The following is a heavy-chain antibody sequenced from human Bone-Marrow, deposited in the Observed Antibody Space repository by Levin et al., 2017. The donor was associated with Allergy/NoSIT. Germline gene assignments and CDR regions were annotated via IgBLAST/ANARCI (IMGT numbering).Heavy chain of an antibody. D-gene: IGHD2-15*01. CDR3: AILRIHYFDD. Sequence: QPGGSLRLSCAASGFTFSTYGMHWVRQAPDKGLEWVAVISYDGTDKDYADSVKGRFTISRDNSKNTMYLHMNSLTTEDTAVYYCAILRIHYFDDWGQGTLVTVSS. J-gene: IGHJ4*02. CDR1: GFTFSTYG. CDR2: ISYDGTDK. V-gene: IGHV3-30*03.